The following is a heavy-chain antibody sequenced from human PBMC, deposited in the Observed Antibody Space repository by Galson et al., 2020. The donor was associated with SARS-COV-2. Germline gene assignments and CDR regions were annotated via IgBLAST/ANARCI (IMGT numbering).Heavy chain of an antibody. CDR1: GFTFGSYW. CDR3: ATGRTAAAY. Sequence: GESLKISCAASGFTFGSYWMSWVRQAPGKGLEWVANINQDGSEKYYVDSVKGRFTISRDNAKNSVYLQMNGLRVEDTAVYYCATGRTAAAYWGQGTLVTVSS. CDR2: INQDGSEK. V-gene: IGHV3-7*01. D-gene: IGHD6-13*01. J-gene: IGHJ4*02.